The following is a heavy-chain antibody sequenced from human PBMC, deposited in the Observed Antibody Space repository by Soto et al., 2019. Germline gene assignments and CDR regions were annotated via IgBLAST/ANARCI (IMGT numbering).Heavy chain of an antibody. V-gene: IGHV4-30-4*08. Sequence: QVQLQESGPGLIKPSETLSLTCTVSDGSISGGRHSWSWIRQPPGKRLEWIGYIFDSVSTYYNPSLRSRLSMSVDTSKNQFSLRLTSVTAAETAVYYWAREIIPLTNDWYFHLWGRGTPVTVSS. J-gene: IGHJ2*01. CDR2: IFDSVST. CDR1: DGSISGGRHS. CDR3: AREIIPLTNDWYFHL. D-gene: IGHD2-8*01.